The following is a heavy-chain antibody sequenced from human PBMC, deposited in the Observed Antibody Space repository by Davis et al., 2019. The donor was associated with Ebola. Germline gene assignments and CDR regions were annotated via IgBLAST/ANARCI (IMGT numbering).Heavy chain of an antibody. V-gene: IGHV1-69*13. CDR2: IIPIFGTA. J-gene: IGHJ6*02. D-gene: IGHD2-21*02. CDR1: GGTFSSYA. CDR3: AIVRAPLVVVTAIGDYYGMDV. Sequence: SVKVSCKASGGTFSSYAISWVRQAPGQGLEWMGGIIPIFGTANYAQKFQGRVTITADESTSTAYMELSSLRSEDTAVYYCAIVRAPLVVVTAIGDYYGMDVWGQGTTVTVSS.